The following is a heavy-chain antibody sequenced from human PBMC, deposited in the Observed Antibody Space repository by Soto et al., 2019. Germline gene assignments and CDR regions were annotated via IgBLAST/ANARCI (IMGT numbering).Heavy chain of an antibody. Sequence: PGGSLRLSCAASEFTFSNYAMSWVRQAPGKGLEWVSAISYGGGTTYYADSVEGRFTISRDNSKNKLYLQMNSLRAEDTAVYYCAKNPGYYYDSTGYHFDYWGQGTLVTVSS. J-gene: IGHJ4*02. CDR3: AKNPGYYYDSTGYHFDY. CDR1: EFTFSNYA. D-gene: IGHD3-22*01. CDR2: ISYGGGTT. V-gene: IGHV3-23*01.